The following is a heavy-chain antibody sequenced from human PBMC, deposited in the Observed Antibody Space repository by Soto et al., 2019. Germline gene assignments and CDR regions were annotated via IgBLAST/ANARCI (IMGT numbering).Heavy chain of an antibody. Sequence: SETLSLTCAVSGGSISSGGYSCNWIRQPPGKGLEWIGYIYHSGSTYYNPSLKSRVTISVDRSKNQFSLKLSSVTAADTAVYYCARSEATVLDYWGQGTQVTVSS. D-gene: IGHD4-17*01. CDR1: GGSISSGGYS. CDR3: ARSEATVLDY. V-gene: IGHV4-30-2*01. J-gene: IGHJ4*02. CDR2: IYHSGST.